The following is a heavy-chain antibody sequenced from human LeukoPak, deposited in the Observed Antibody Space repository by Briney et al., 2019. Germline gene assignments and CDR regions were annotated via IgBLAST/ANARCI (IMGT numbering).Heavy chain of an antibody. Sequence: ASVKVSCKASGGTFSSYAISWVRQAPGQGLEWMGGIIPIFGTANYAQKFQGRVTITADESTSTAYMELSSLRSEDTAVYYCARDRRRGDYDEYWGQGTLVTVSS. CDR2: IIPIFGTA. CDR3: ARDRRRGDYDEY. J-gene: IGHJ4*02. D-gene: IGHD4-17*01. CDR1: GGTFSSYA. V-gene: IGHV1-69*13.